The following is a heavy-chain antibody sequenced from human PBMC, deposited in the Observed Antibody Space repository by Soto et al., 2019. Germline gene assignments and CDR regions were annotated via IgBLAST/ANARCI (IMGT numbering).Heavy chain of an antibody. CDR3: AREGYCTNGVCPNWFDP. CDR1: GYTFTSYY. V-gene: IGHV1-18*04. D-gene: IGHD2-8*01. Sequence: ASVKVSCKASGYTFTSYYMHWVRQAPGQGLEWMGWISAYNGNTNYAQKLQGRVTMTTDTSTSTAYMELRSLRSDDTAVYYCAREGYCTNGVCPNWFDPWGQGTLVTVSS. CDR2: ISAYNGNT. J-gene: IGHJ5*02.